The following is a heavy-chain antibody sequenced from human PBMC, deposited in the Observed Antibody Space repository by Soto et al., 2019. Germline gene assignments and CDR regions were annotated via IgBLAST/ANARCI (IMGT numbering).Heavy chain of an antibody. CDR1: GYTFTGYY. J-gene: IGHJ6*02. CDR3: ARGHSTDCSNGVCSFFYNHEMDV. Sequence: ASVKVSCKASGYTFTGYYMHWVRQAPGQGLEWMGWINPNSGGTKYAQKFQGWVTMTRDRSISTVYMELTRLRSDDTAVYFCARGHSTDCSNGVCSFFYNHEMDVWGRGTTVTVSS. CDR2: INPNSGGT. D-gene: IGHD2-8*01. V-gene: IGHV1-2*04.